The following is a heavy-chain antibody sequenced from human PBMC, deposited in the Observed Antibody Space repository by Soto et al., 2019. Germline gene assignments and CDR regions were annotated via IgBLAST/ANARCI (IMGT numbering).Heavy chain of an antibody. CDR1: GFSLSTSGVG. V-gene: IGHV2-5*02. D-gene: IGHD3-22*01. Sequence: GPTLVNPTQTLTLTCTLSGFSLSTSGVGVGWIRQPPGKALEWLALIYWDDDKRYSPSLKSRLTITKDTSKNQVVLTMTNMDPVDTATYYCAHWYYYDSSGYYRYYFDYWGQGTLVTVS. J-gene: IGHJ4*02. CDR2: IYWDDDK. CDR3: AHWYYYDSSGYYRYYFDY.